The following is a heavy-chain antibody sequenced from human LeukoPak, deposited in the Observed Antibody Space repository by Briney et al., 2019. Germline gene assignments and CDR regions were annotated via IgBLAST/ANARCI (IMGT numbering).Heavy chain of an antibody. CDR3: AREPFGGPTNQYAFDI. CDR1: GGSISSYY. D-gene: IGHD3-10*01. V-gene: IGHV4-59*01. J-gene: IGHJ3*02. Sequence: SETLSLTCTVSGGSISSYYWSWIRQPPGKGLEWIGYIYYSGSTNYNPSLKSRVTISVDTSKNQFSLKLSSVTAADTAVYYCAREPFGGPTNQYAFDIWGQGTMVTVSS. CDR2: IYYSGST.